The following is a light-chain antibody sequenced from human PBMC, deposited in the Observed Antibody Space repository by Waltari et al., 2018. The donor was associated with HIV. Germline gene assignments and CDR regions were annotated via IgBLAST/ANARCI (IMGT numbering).Light chain of an antibody. V-gene: IGKV1-39*01. CDR3: QQSYNNPRS. J-gene: IGKJ1*01. CDR1: QSVSTF. Sequence: DIQMTQSPSSLSASVGDRVTITCRASQSVSTFLNWYQQKPGKAPKLLIYASSTLQSGVPSRFSGIGSGTDFTHTISSLHPEDFATYYCQQSYNNPRSFGQGTKVEI. CDR2: ASS.